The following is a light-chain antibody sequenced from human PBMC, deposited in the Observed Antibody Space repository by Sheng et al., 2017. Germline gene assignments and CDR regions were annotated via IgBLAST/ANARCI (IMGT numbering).Light chain of an antibody. CDR2: DTS. J-gene: IGKJ3*01. V-gene: IGKV3-11*01. CDR3: QQRTSWRVT. CDR1: QSVSNH. Sequence: EIVMTQSPATLSVSPGERPTLSCRASQSVSNHLAWYQQKPGQTPRLLIYDTSKRATGVPARFSGSGSGADFILTITNLEPEDCAVYFCQQRTSWRVTFGPGTRVEVK.